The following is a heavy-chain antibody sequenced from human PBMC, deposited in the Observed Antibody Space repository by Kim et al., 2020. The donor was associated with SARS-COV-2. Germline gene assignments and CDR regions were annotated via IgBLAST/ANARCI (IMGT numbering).Heavy chain of an antibody. CDR1: GFSLSSYG. D-gene: IGHD6-19*01. J-gene: IGHJ3*02. CDR2: ISYDGSNK. CDR3: ARGAVAGDDAFDI. V-gene: IGHV3-30*03. Sequence: GGSLRLSCAASGFSLSSYGMHWVRQAPGKGLEWVAVISYDGSNKYYADSVKGRCTISRDNSKNTLYLQMNSLRAEDTAVYYCARGAVAGDDAFDIWGQGTMVTVSS.